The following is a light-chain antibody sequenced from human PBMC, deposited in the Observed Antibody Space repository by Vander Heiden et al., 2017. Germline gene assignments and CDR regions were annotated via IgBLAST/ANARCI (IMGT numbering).Light chain of an antibody. CDR1: QSINSY. J-gene: IGKJ2*01. Sequence: DIQMTQSPSSLSASVGDRVTITCRASQSINSYVNWYQQKPGKAPKLLIYAASKLESGGPSTFSGSGSGTDFTLTISSLQPEDFATYYCQQSDSTPYTFGQGTKLEI. CDR3: QQSDSTPYT. V-gene: IGKV1-39*01. CDR2: AAS.